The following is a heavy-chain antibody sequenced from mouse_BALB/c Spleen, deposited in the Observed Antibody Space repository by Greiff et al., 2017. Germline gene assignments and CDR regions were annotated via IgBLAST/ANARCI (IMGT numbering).Heavy chain of an antibody. J-gene: IGHJ2*01. CDR1: GFTFNTYA. CDR3: VRHVGSGSLDY. D-gene: IGHD3-1*01. CDR2: IRSKSNNYAT. V-gene: IGHV10-1*02. Sequence: EVHLVESGGGLVQPKGSLKLSCAASGFTFNTYAMNWVRQAPGKGLEWVARIRSKSNNYATYYADSVKDRFTISRDDSQSMLYLQMNNLKTEDTAMYYCVRHVGSGSLDYWGQGTTLTVSS.